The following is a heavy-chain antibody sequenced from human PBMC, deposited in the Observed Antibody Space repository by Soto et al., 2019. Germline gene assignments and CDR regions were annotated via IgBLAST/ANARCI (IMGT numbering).Heavy chain of an antibody. J-gene: IGHJ4*02. CDR1: GYTFTSYA. D-gene: IGHD2-21*02. CDR2: INAGNGNT. V-gene: IGHV1-3*01. CDR3: ARSIVVVTAADY. Sequence: ASVKVSCKASGYTFTSYAMHWVRQTPGQRLEWMGWINAGNGNTKYSQKFQGRVTITRDTSASTAYMELSSLRSEDTAVYYCARSIVVVTAADYWGQGTLVTVSS.